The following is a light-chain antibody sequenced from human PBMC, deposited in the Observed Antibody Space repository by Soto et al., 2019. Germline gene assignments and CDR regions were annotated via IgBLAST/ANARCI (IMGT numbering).Light chain of an antibody. Sequence: EIVMTQSPATLSVSPGERATLSCRASQGISDTLAWYQQKPGQTPRLLIYDTSIRATGVPARFSGSRSGAEFTLTISSLQSEDFAVYYCQHYDTWPLTFGGGTKVDIK. CDR3: QHYDTWPLT. V-gene: IGKV3-15*01. J-gene: IGKJ4*01. CDR2: DTS. CDR1: QGISDT.